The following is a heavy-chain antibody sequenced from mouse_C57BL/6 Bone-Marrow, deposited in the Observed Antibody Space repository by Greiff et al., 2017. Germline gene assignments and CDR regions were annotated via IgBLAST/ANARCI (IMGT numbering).Heavy chain of an antibody. CDR1: GYTFTSYG. D-gene: IGHD1-2*01. CDR2: IYPRSGNT. CDR3: ARATGFAY. Sequence: QVQLQQPGAELVKPGASVKLSCKASGYTFTSYGISWVKQRTGQGLEWIGEIYPRSGNTYYNEKFKGKATLTADKSSSTAYMELRSLTSEDSAVYFCARATGFAYWGQGTLVTVSA. V-gene: IGHV1-81*01. J-gene: IGHJ3*01.